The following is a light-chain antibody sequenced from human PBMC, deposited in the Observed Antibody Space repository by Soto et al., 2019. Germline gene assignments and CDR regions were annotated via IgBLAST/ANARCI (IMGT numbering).Light chain of an antibody. V-gene: IGLV1-44*01. Sequence: QSVLTQPPSASGTPGQRVTISCSGSSSNVGGKPANWYQHVPTTAPKLLIYTNTHRPTGVPDRFSGSKSGTSATLAITNLQSEDEADYYCASWNDSMNGPVFGTGTKVTVL. CDR1: SSNVGGKP. CDR2: TNT. J-gene: IGLJ1*01. CDR3: ASWNDSMNGPV.